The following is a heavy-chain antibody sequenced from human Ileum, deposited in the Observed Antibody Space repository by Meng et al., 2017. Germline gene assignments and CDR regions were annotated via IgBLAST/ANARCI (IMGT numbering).Heavy chain of an antibody. J-gene: IGHJ4*02. CDR1: GGSISSSFY. D-gene: IGHD2-15*01. CDR3: VRHGGKYFDS. CDR2: IYLAGSP. V-gene: IGHV4-4*02. Sequence: QGPRQESGPGLVEPSGTLSLTCTVSGGSISSSFYWSWVRQSPGKGLEWIGQIYLAGSPNYNPSLESRVTISVDKSKNQFSLRLTSVTAADTAIFYCVRHGGKYFDSWGQGTLVTVSS.